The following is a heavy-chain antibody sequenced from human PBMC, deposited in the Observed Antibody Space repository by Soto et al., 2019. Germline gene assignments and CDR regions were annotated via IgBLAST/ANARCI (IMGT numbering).Heavy chain of an antibody. Sequence: QVQLVQSGAEVKKPGSSVKVSCKASGGTFSSYAISWVRQAPGQGLEWMGGIIPIFGTANYAQKFQGRVTITADESTSTAYMELSSLRSEDTAVYYCARRQGGVVVAAHSPTGGYYYGMDVWGQGTTVTVSS. CDR3: ARRQGGVVVAAHSPTGGYYYGMDV. D-gene: IGHD2-15*01. CDR2: IIPIFGTA. CDR1: GGTFSSYA. J-gene: IGHJ6*02. V-gene: IGHV1-69*12.